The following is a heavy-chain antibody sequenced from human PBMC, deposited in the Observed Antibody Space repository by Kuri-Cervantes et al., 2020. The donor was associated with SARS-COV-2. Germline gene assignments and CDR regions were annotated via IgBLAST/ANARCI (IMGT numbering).Heavy chain of an antibody. J-gene: IGHJ4*02. CDR2: IYHSGST. Sequence: SQTLSLTCAVSGYSISSGYYWGWIRQPPWKGLEWIGSIYHSGSTYYNPSLKSRVTISVDTSKNQFSLKLSSVTAADTAVYYCARHTITGPFDYWGQGTLVTVSS. D-gene: IGHD1-20*01. V-gene: IGHV4-38-2*01. CDR1: GYSISSGYY. CDR3: ARHTITGPFDY.